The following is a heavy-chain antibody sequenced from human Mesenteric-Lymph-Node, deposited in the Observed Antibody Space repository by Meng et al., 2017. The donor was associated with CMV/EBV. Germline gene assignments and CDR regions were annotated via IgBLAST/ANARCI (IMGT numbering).Heavy chain of an antibody. CDR1: GFTFSDYY. Sequence: CAASGFTFSDYYMSWIRQAPGKGLEWVSYISSSGSTIYYADSVKGRFTISRDNSKNTLYLQMNSLRAEDTAVYYCARRYSSSYALLDYWGQGTLVTVSS. D-gene: IGHD6-13*01. CDR3: ARRYSSSYALLDY. V-gene: IGHV3-11*04. J-gene: IGHJ4*02. CDR2: ISSSGSTI.